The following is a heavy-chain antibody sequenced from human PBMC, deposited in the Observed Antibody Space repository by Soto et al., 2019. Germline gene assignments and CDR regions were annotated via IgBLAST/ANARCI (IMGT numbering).Heavy chain of an antibody. D-gene: IGHD3-10*01. CDR3: SRNVGILWFGELSYYYGMDV. Sequence: ASVKVSCKASGYTFTSYGISWVRQAPGQRLEWKGWISAYNGNTNCAQKLQGRVTMTTDTSTSTAYMELRSLRSDDTAVYYCSRNVGILWFGELSYYYGMDVWGQGTTVTVSS. J-gene: IGHJ6*02. CDR1: GYTFTSYG. CDR2: ISAYNGNT. V-gene: IGHV1-18*01.